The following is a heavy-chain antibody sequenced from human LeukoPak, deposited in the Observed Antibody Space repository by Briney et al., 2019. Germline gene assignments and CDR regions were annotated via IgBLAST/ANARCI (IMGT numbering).Heavy chain of an antibody. CDR3: ARGGTGTTFGY. CDR2: IYHSGST. D-gene: IGHD1-1*01. Sequence: KPSETLSLTCTVSGGSISSGYYWGWIRQPPGKGLEWIGSIYHSGSTYYNPSLKSRVTISVDTSKNQFSLKLSSVTAADTAVYYCARGGTGTTFGYWGQGTLVTVSS. V-gene: IGHV4-38-2*02. CDR1: GGSISSGYY. J-gene: IGHJ4*02.